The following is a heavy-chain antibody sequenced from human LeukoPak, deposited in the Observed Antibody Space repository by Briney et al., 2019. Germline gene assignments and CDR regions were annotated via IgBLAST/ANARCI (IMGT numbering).Heavy chain of an antibody. J-gene: IGHJ4*01. CDR3: ARDRGAYCGGDCYLGFDY. V-gene: IGHV3-21*01. D-gene: IGHD2-21*02. Sequence: GGALRLSCAASGFTFSSYSMNWVRQAPGKGLEWVSSIAGSSGYISYADSVKGRFTISRDNAKKSLYLQMTSLTAEDTAVYYCARDRGAYCGGDCYLGFDYWGRGTLVTVSS. CDR1: GFTFSSYS. CDR2: IAGSSGYI.